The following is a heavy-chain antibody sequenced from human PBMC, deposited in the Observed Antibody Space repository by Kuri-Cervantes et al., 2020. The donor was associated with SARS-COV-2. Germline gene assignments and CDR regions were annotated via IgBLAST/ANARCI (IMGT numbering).Heavy chain of an antibody. CDR1: GYTFTGYY. CDR2: INPNSGGT. CDR3: ARSTPSRRLVVISLGGAFDI. Sequence: ASVKVSCKASGYTFTGYYMHWVRQAPGQGLEWMGWINPNSGGTNYAQKFQGWVTMTRDTSISTVYMELSRLRSDDTAVYYCARSTPSRRLVVISLGGAFDIWGQGTMVTVSS. V-gene: IGHV1-2*04. J-gene: IGHJ3*02. D-gene: IGHD3-22*01.